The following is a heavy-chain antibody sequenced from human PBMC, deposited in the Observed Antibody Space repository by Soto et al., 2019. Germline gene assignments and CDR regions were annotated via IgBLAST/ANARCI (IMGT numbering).Heavy chain of an antibody. CDR3: TTEYSSSSGLKNYYYYYGMDV. D-gene: IGHD6-6*01. CDR2: IKSKTDGGTT. CDR1: GFTFSNAW. J-gene: IGHJ6*02. Sequence: PGGSLRLSCAASGFTFSNAWMSWVRQAPGRGLEWVGRIKSKTDGGTTDYAAPVKGRFTISRDDSKNTLYLQMNSLKTEDTAVYYCTTEYSSSSGLKNYYYYYGMDVWGQGTTVTVSS. V-gene: IGHV3-15*01.